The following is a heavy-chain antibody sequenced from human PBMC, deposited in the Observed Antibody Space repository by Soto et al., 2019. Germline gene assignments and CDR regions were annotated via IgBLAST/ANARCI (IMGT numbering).Heavy chain of an antibody. J-gene: IGHJ4*02. CDR3: ARVKSYYDSSYFDY. CDR1: GFTFSSYG. CDR2: IWYDGSNK. V-gene: IGHV3-33*01. D-gene: IGHD3-3*01. Sequence: QVQLVESGGGVVQPGRSLRLSCAASGFTFSSYGMHWVRQAPGKGLEWVAVIWYDGSNKYYADSVKGRFTISGDNSKNTLYLQMTSLRAEDTAVYYCARVKSYYDSSYFDYWGQGTLVTVSS.